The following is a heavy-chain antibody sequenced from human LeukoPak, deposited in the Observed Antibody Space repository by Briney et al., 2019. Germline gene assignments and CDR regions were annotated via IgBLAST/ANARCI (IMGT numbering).Heavy chain of an antibody. V-gene: IGHV1-46*01. CDR2: INPSGCST. J-gene: IGHJ4*02. CDR3: GRDSGNSRSFDY. CDR1: VYTVTSYY. Sequence: ASVKVSCKASVYTVTSYYMHWLRQAPGQALGWRGIINPSGCSTGCAQKFQGRVTMTTDMSTSPVYMALSSLRSEAQAVYYCGRDSGNSRSFDYWGPGTLVTVSS. D-gene: IGHD6-13*01.